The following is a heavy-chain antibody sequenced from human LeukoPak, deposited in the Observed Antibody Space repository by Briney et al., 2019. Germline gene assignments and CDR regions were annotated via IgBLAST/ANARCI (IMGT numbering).Heavy chain of an antibody. D-gene: IGHD1-26*01. CDR3: AKDRWELLY. Sequence: PGGSLRLSCAASGFTFSSYSMNWVRQAPGKGLEWVSSISSSSSYVYYADSVKGRSTISRDNAKNSLYLQMNSLRAEDTAVYYCAKDRWELLYWGQGTLVTVSS. V-gene: IGHV3-21*04. J-gene: IGHJ4*01. CDR1: GFTFSSYS. CDR2: ISSSSSYV.